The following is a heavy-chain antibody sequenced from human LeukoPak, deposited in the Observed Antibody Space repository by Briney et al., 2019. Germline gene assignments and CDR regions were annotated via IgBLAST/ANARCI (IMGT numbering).Heavy chain of an antibody. V-gene: IGHV3-11*01. J-gene: IGHJ6*03. CDR1: GFTFSDYY. CDR2: ISSSGSTI. D-gene: IGHD6-13*01. Sequence: GGSLRLSCAASGFTFSDYYMSWIRQAPGKGLEWVSYISSSGSTIYYADSVKGRFTISRDNAKNSLYLQMNSLRAEDTAVYYCARVGRIAAPGVAYYYYYMDVWGKGTTVTVSS. CDR3: ARVGRIAAPGVAYYYYYMDV.